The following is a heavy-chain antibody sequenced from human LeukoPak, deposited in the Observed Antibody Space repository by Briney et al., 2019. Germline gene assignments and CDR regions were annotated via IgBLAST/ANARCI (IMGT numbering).Heavy chain of an antibody. CDR2: IIPIFGTA. CDR3: ARAYYDSSGYPYYCYYYGMDV. Sequence: SVKVSCKASGGTFSSYAISWVRQAPGQGLEWMGGIIPIFGTANYAQKFQGRVTITADESTSTAYMELSSLRSEDTAVYYCARAYYDSSGYPYYCYYYGMDVWGQGTTVTVSS. D-gene: IGHD3-22*01. V-gene: IGHV1-69*13. J-gene: IGHJ6*02. CDR1: GGTFSSYA.